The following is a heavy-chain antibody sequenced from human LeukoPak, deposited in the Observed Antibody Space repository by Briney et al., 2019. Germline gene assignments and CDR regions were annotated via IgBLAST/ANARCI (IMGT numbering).Heavy chain of an antibody. CDR2: ISSSSSYI. Sequence: GGSLRLSCAASGFTFSSYSMNWVRQAPGKGLEWVSSISSSSSYIYYADSVKGRFTISRDNAKNSLYLQMNSLRAEDTAVYYCAKELVVPAARTFDYWGQGTLVTVSS. CDR1: GFTFSSYS. D-gene: IGHD2-2*01. J-gene: IGHJ4*02. CDR3: AKELVVPAARTFDY. V-gene: IGHV3-21*01.